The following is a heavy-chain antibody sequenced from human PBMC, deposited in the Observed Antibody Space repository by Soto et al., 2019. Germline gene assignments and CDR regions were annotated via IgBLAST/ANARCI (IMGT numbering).Heavy chain of an antibody. CDR1: GFAFNNYA. Sequence: GGSLRLSCAASGFAFNNYAMHWFRQAPGKGLEWVAVIWHDGSNEHYADSVKGRFRIARDNSNNTLYLQMNSLRGEDTALYYCARDDVSMVTTFLDYWGLGTLVTVSS. J-gene: IGHJ4*02. CDR2: IWHDGSNE. D-gene: IGHD2-21*02. CDR3: ARDDVSMVTTFLDY. V-gene: IGHV3-33*01.